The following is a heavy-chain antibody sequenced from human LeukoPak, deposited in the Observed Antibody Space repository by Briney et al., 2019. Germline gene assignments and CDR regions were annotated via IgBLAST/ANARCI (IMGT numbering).Heavy chain of an antibody. D-gene: IGHD2-15*01. CDR1: GFTFSSYS. CDR3: ARSVGCSGGSCYDYFDY. Sequence: GGSLRLSCTASGFTFSSYSMNWVRQAPGKALEGVSSINSSSSYIYYTDSVKGRFAISRDNAKNSLYLQMNSLRAEDTAVYYCARSVGCSGGSCYDYFDYWGQGTLVTVSS. J-gene: IGHJ4*02. V-gene: IGHV3-21*01. CDR2: INSSSSYI.